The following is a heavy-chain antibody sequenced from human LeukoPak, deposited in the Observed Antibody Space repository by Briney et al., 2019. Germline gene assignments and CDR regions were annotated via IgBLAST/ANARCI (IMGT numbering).Heavy chain of an antibody. Sequence: SVKVSCKASVGTFSSYAISWARQPPGQGLERMGRIIPILGIANYAQKFQGRVTITADKSTSTAYMELSRLRSEDTAVYYCAREGGSGNPWYFDYWGQGTLVTVSS. CDR2: IIPILGIA. CDR3: AREGGSGNPWYFDY. D-gene: IGHD3-10*01. J-gene: IGHJ4*02. V-gene: IGHV1-69*04. CDR1: VGTFSSYA.